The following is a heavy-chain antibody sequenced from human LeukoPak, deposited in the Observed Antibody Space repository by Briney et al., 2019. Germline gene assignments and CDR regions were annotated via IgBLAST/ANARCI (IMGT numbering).Heavy chain of an antibody. CDR1: GGSISSSSYY. V-gene: IGHV4-39*07. Sequence: SETLSLTCTVSGGSISSSSYYWGWIRQPPGKGLEWIGSIYYSGSTYYNPSLKSRVTISVDTSKNQFSLKLSSVTAADTAVYYCASEAHGASSYWGQGTLVTVSS. D-gene: IGHD3-16*01. J-gene: IGHJ4*02. CDR3: ASEAHGASSY. CDR2: IYYSGST.